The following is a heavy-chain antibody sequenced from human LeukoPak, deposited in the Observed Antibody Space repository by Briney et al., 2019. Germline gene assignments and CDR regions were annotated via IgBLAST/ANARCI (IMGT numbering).Heavy chain of an antibody. D-gene: IGHD6-19*01. V-gene: IGHV3-7*01. CDR1: ALTFSSYW. J-gene: IGHJ4*02. Sequence: GGSMRLSCAASALTFSSYWMSWVRQAPGKGLEWVANIKQDGSEKYYVDAVKCRFTISRDKSKNTLYLQMNSLRADDTAVYYCAKAPPGIAVAGLDYWGQGTLVTVSS. CDR3: AKAPPGIAVAGLDY. CDR2: IKQDGSEK.